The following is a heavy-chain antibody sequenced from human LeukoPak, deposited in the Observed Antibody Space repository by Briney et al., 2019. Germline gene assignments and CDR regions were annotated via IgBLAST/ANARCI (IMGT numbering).Heavy chain of an antibody. CDR2: INSDGSST. J-gene: IGHJ6*03. Sequence: PGGSLRLSCAASGFTFSSYWMHWVRQAPGKGLVWVSRINSDGSSTSYADSVKGRFTISRDNAKNTLYLQMNSLRAEDTAVYYCARAMYSSGFYMDVWGKGITVTVSS. CDR1: GFTFSSYW. V-gene: IGHV3-74*01. D-gene: IGHD6-19*01. CDR3: ARAMYSSGFYMDV.